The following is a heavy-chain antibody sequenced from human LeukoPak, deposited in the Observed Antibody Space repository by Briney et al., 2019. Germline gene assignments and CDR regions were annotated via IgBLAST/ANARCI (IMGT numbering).Heavy chain of an antibody. CDR1: GFTFSSDA. CDR3: ARLSPYYDSSGYYVDY. CDR2: MSGSGGST. V-gene: IGHV3-23*01. Sequence: GGSLRLSRAASGFTFSSDARICGRQAPGNGGGGGSAMSGSGGSTYYADSVKGRFTISRATSKNTLYLQMSSLNAEDTAVYYCARLSPYYDSSGYYVDYWGQGTLVTVSS. J-gene: IGHJ4*02. D-gene: IGHD3-22*01.